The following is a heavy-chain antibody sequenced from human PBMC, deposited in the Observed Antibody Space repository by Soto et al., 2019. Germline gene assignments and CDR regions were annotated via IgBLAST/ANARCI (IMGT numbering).Heavy chain of an antibody. V-gene: IGHV4-59*08. CDR1: GGSISSYY. CDR2: IYYSGST. J-gene: IGHJ6*03. D-gene: IGHD3-9*01. CDR3: ARRRAYYDILTGYYDYYYYYMDV. Sequence: QVQLQESGPGLVKPSETLSLTCTVSGGSISSYYWSWIRQPPGKGLEWIGYIYYSGSTNYNPSLKSRVTISVATSKNHFSLKLSSVTAADTAVYYCARRRAYYDILTGYYDYYYYYMDVWGKGTTVTVSS.